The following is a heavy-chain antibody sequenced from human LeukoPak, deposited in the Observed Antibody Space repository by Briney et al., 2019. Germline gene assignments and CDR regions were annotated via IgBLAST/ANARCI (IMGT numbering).Heavy chain of an antibody. CDR3: AKALYGDYYYYGMDV. Sequence: PGGSLRLSCAASGFTFSSYAMSWVRQAPGKGLEWVSAISGSGGSTYYADSVKGRFTISRDNSKNTLCLQMNSLRAEDTAVYYCAKALYGDYYYYGMDVWGQGTTVTVSS. CDR2: ISGSGGST. J-gene: IGHJ6*02. D-gene: IGHD4-17*01. V-gene: IGHV3-23*01. CDR1: GFTFSSYA.